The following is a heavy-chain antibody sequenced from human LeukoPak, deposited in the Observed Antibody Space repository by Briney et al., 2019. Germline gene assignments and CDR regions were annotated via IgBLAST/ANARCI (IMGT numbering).Heavy chain of an antibody. J-gene: IGHJ4*02. CDR3: AKGHGDSSGYYYFDY. Sequence: GGSLRLSCAASGLTFSSYAMSWVRQAPGKGLEWVSAVRGGGDSTYYADSVKGRFTISRDNSKNTLYLQMNSLRAEDTAVYYCAKGHGDSSGYYYFDYWGQGTLVTVSS. D-gene: IGHD3-22*01. CDR2: VRGGGDST. V-gene: IGHV3-23*01. CDR1: GLTFSSYA.